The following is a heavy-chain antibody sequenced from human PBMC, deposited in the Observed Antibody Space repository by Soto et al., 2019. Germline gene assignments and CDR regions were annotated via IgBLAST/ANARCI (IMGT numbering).Heavy chain of an antibody. CDR3: AKFRKPLAMVVSAFDY. Sequence: ALVSRSLACAAAEVSISSWAMYWVHKAPGKGLEWVSAISGSGVSTYYSDSVKGRFTISRDNSKNTLYLQMNSLIAEDTAVYYCAKFRKPLAMVVSAFDYGGQGTRVTVSS. CDR2: ISGSGVST. J-gene: IGHJ4*02. V-gene: IGHV3-23*01. CDR1: EVSISSWA. D-gene: IGHD2-15*01.